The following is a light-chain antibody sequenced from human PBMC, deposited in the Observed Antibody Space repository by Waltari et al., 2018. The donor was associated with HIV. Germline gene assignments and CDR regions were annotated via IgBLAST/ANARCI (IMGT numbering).Light chain of an antibody. Sequence: DIQMTQPPSSLSASVGDRVTITCRASQAISNNLAWYQQKPGKVPKLLIYGASTLQSGVPSRFSGSGSGTDFTLTISSLQPDDVATYYCPNYNSAPPTFGQGTRLDIK. CDR3: PNYNSAPPT. V-gene: IGKV1-27*01. CDR2: GAS. J-gene: IGKJ5*01. CDR1: QAISNN.